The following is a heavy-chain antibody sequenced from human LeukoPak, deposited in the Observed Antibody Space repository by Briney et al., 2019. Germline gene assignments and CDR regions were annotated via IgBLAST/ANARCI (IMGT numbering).Heavy chain of an antibody. D-gene: IGHD2-15*01. J-gene: IGHJ4*02. CDR1: GYTFTSYA. CDR2: INAGNGNT. CDR3: ARGFCGGSCYPGHY. V-gene: IGHV1-3*01. Sequence: ASVKVSCKASGYTFTSYATHSVRQAPGQRLEWMGCINAGNGNTKYSQKFQGRVTITRDTSASTAYMKLSSLRSEDTAVYYCARGFCGGSCYPGHYWGQGTLVTVSS.